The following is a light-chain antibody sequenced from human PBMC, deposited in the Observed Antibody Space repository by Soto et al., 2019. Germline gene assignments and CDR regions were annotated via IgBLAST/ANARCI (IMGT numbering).Light chain of an antibody. CDR3: QQLNSYPIT. V-gene: IGKV1-9*01. Sequence: DIKLTPSPSFLSASIGDRVTITCRASQGISSYLAWYQQKPGEAPNLLIYASSTLQSGVPSRLSGSGSGTEFTLPISSLQPGDFATYYCQQLNSYPITFGQGTRLEMK. CDR2: ASS. J-gene: IGKJ5*01. CDR1: QGISSY.